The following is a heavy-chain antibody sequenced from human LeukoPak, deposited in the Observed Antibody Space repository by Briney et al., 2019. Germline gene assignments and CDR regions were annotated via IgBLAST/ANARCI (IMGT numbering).Heavy chain of an antibody. J-gene: IGHJ4*02. CDR1: GGSFSSYA. CDR3: ARGGILVGYCSSTSCYNEFDY. Sequence: SVKLSCKASGGSFSSYAISWVRQAPEQGLEWMGGIIPIFGTANYAQKFQGRVTITADECTSTAYMWLSSLRSEDTAVYYCARGGILVGYCSSTSCYNEFDYWGQGTLVTVSS. D-gene: IGHD2-2*03. CDR2: IIPIFGTA. V-gene: IGHV1-69*13.